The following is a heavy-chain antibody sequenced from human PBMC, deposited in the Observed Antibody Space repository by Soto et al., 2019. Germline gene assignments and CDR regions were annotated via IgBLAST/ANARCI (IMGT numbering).Heavy chain of an antibody. Sequence: GGSLRLSCTASGFTFGDSAMGWFRQAPGKGLEWVSSIRTKPYGGTTTEYAASVKGRFTISRDDSKSIAYLQMNSLKTEDTAVYYCARVGHCSGASCYVSDYWGQGILVTVSS. V-gene: IGHV3-49*03. CDR2: IRTKPYGGTTT. CDR1: GFTFGDSA. J-gene: IGHJ4*02. D-gene: IGHD2-15*01. CDR3: ARVGHCSGASCYVSDY.